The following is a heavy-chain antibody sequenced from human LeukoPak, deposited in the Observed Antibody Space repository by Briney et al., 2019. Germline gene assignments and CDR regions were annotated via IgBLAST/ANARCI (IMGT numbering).Heavy chain of an antibody. J-gene: IGHJ4*02. CDR1: GGSLISSNCY. D-gene: IGHD6-13*01. Sequence: PSETLSLTCTVSGGSLISSNCYWGWFPQPPGKGLQGIACAFCTGTSRHNPSLKSRVTISVDTSKNEFSLSLSSVTAEDTAMYYCAKRLGSSADGILKYYFDYWGQGSLVTVSS. V-gene: IGHV4-39*01. CDR3: AKRLGSSADGILKYYFDY. CDR2: AFCTGTS.